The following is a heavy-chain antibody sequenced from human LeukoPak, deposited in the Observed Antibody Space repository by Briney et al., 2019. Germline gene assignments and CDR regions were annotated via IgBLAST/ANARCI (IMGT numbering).Heavy chain of an antibody. CDR3: ASGPGEAYCGGDCYSYYGMDV. V-gene: IGHV1-46*01. CDR2: INPSGGST. D-gene: IGHD2-21*02. Sequence: ASVKVSCKASGYTFTSYYMHWVRQAPGQGLEWMGIINPSGGSTSYAQKFQGRVTMTTDTSTSTAYMELRSLRSDDTAVYYCASGPGEAYCGGDCYSYYGMDVWGQGTTVTVSS. CDR1: GYTFTSYY. J-gene: IGHJ6*02.